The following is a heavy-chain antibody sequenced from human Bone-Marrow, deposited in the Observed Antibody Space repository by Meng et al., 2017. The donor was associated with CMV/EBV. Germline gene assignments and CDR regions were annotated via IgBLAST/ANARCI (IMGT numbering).Heavy chain of an antibody. CDR1: GGSISSGDYY. J-gene: IGHJ4*02. Sequence: QVPVQGAGPGLVKPSPTLSLTCTVSGGSISSGDYYWSWIRQPPGKGLEWIGEINHSGSTNYNPSLKSRVTISVDTSKNQFSLKLSSVTAADTAVYYCARAQAVAGRFCVYWGQGTLVTVSS. CDR2: INHSGST. CDR3: ARAQAVAGRFCVY. V-gene: IGHV4-30-4*08. D-gene: IGHD6-19*01.